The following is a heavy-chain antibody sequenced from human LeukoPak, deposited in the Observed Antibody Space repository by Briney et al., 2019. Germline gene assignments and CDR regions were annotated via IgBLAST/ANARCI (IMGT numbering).Heavy chain of an antibody. D-gene: IGHD4-17*01. J-gene: IGHJ3*02. Sequence: GASVKASCKASGYTLSDYYMHWVRQAPGQGLEWMGWINPNSGNTNYAQKLQGRVTMTTDTSTSTAYMELRSLRSDDTAVYYCARGLMTTVTTGDAFDIWGQGTMVTVSS. CDR2: INPNSGNT. V-gene: IGHV1-18*04. CDR3: ARGLMTTVTTGDAFDI. CDR1: GYTLSDYY.